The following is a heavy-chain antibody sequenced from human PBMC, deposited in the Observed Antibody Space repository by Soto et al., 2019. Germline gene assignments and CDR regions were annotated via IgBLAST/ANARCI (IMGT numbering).Heavy chain of an antibody. CDR3: VRHAQWIIRAY. CDR1: GGSFSGYY. J-gene: IGHJ4*02. Sequence: SETLSLTCAVYGGSFSGYYWSWIRQPPGKALERIGHTYHSGNPYYNPSLKSRVIISVDRSKNQFSLKVRSVTAADTAVYYCVRHAQWIIRAYWGQGSLVTVSS. V-gene: IGHV4-34*01. CDR2: TYHSGNP. D-gene: IGHD5-12*01.